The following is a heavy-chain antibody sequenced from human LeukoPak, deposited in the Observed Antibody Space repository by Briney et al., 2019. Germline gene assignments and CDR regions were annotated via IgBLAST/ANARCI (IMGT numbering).Heavy chain of an antibody. D-gene: IGHD2-15*01. J-gene: IGHJ4*02. CDR1: GGSISSYY. V-gene: IGHV4-59*01. CDR2: IYYSGSP. Sequence: PSETLSLTCTVSGGSISSYYWSWIRQPPGKGLEWIGFIYYSGSPNYNPSLKSRVTISVDTSKNQFSLKLSSVTAADTAVYYCARGFTRDSRDFDYWGQGTLVTVSS. CDR3: ARGFTRDSRDFDY.